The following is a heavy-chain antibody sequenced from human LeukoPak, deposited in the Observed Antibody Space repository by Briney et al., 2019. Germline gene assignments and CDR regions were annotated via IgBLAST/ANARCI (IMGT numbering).Heavy chain of an antibody. V-gene: IGHV4-59*01. CDR1: GGSIRSYD. CDR3: VRVGGSPLGALNI. CDR2: ISYTGST. J-gene: IGHJ3*02. Sequence: SETLSLTCIVSGGSIRSYDWSWIRQPPGKGLEWIGYISYTGSTNYNPSLKSRVTMSGDTPKNQFSLKLSSVTAADTAVYYCVRVGGSPLGALNIWGQGTMVTVSS.